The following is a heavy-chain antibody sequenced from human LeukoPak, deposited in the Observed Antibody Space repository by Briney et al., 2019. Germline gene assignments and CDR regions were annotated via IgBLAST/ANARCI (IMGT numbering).Heavy chain of an antibody. Sequence: ASVKVSCKASGYTFTSYAINWVRQATGQGLEWMGWMNPSNGNTGFAQKFQGRLTMTRSTSISTAYMELSSLRSEDTAVYFCARGSSEEMGKIAYWGQGTLVTVSS. D-gene: IGHD5-24*01. J-gene: IGHJ4*02. CDR1: GYTFTSYA. CDR3: ARGSSEEMGKIAY. CDR2: MNPSNGNT. V-gene: IGHV1-8*01.